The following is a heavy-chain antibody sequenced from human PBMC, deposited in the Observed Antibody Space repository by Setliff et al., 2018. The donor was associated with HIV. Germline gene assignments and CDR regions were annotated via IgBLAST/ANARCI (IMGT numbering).Heavy chain of an antibody. CDR2: ISGYNGDT. J-gene: IGHJ4*02. D-gene: IGHD2-21*01. CDR3: ARDTMVVVSRFDY. CDR1: GGTFSSYG. Sequence: ASVKVSCKASGGTFSSYGISWVRQAPGQGLEWMGWISGYNGDTNYAQKFQGRVTMTTDTSTNTAYMELRSLTSDDTAVYYCARDTMVVVSRFDYWGQGTLVTVSS. V-gene: IGHV1-18*01.